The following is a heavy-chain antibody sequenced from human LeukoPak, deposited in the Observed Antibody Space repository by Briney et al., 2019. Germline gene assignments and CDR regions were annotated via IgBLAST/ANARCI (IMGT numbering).Heavy chain of an antibody. CDR2: IYHSGST. V-gene: IGHV4-4*02. Sequence: SGTLSLTCAVSGGSISTSNWWTWVRQPPGKGLEWIGEIYHSGSTNYNPSLKSRVTISVDKSKNQFSLMLNSVTAADTAVYYCAISLTNGSSYGFDYWGQGTLVTVSS. J-gene: IGHJ4*02. D-gene: IGHD1-26*01. CDR3: AISLTNGSSYGFDY. CDR1: GGSISTSNW.